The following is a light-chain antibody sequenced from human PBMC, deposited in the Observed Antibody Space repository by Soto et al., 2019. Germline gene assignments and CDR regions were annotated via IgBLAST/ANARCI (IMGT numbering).Light chain of an antibody. V-gene: IGLV2-14*03. CDR1: SSDVGGYNY. J-gene: IGLJ2*01. CDR2: DVS. CDR3: SSYTSTSTRL. Sequence: QSALTQPASVSGSPGQSITISCTGTSSDVGGYNYVSWYQQHPGKAPKVMIFDVSKRPSGISGRFSGSKSGNTASLTISGLQAEDEADYYCSSYTSTSTRLFGGGTKVTVL.